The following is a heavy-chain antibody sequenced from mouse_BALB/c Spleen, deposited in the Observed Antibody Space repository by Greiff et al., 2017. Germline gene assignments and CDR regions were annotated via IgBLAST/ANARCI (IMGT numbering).Heavy chain of an antibody. V-gene: IGHV1-69*01. D-gene: IGHD2-14*01. Sequence: QVQLQQPGAELVMPGASVKMSCKASGYTFTDYWMHWVKQRPGQGLEWIGAIDTSDSYTSYNQKFKGKATLTVDESSSTAYMQLSSLTSEDSAVYYCARSGYRYDRDYFDYWGQGTTLTVSS. CDR2: IDTSDSYT. J-gene: IGHJ2*01. CDR3: ARSGYRYDRDYFDY. CDR1: GYTFTDYW.